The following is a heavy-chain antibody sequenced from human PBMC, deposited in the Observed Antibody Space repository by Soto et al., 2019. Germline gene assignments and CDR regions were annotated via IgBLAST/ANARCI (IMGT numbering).Heavy chain of an antibody. CDR3: ATIFRCGDPEY. Sequence: EVQLLESGGGLVQPGGSLRISCATSGFTFSSYAMSWVRQAPVKGLEWVSGISVSGGSRYDADSVKGRFTISRDNSKSTLYLQMNRLRADDTAVYYCATIFRCGDPEYGGEGALVTVSS. V-gene: IGHV3-23*01. CDR2: ISVSGGSR. CDR1: GFTFSSYA. D-gene: IGHD2-21*02. J-gene: IGHJ4*02.